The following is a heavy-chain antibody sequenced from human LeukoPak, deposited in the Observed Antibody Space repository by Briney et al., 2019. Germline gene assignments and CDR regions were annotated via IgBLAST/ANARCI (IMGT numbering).Heavy chain of an antibody. CDR1: GGSISSGGYY. J-gene: IGHJ3*02. D-gene: IGHD1-26*01. CDR2: IYYSGST. Sequence: PSETLSLTCTVSGGSISSGGYYWSWIRQHPGKGLEWIGYIYYSGSTYYNPSLKSRVTISVDTSKNQFSLKLSSVTAADTAVYYCARDKRGGGIPDAFDIWGQGTMVTVSS. V-gene: IGHV4-31*03. CDR3: ARDKRGGGIPDAFDI.